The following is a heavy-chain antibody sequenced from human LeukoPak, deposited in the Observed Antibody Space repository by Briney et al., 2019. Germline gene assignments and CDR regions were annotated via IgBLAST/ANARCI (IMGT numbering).Heavy chain of an antibody. J-gene: IGHJ3*02. CDR2: ISDSGGST. D-gene: IGHD6-19*01. Sequence: GGSLRLSCAASGFTFSNYGMSWVRQAPGKGLEWVSAISDSGGSTYYADSVKGRFTISRDNSKNTLYLQMNSLRAEDTAVYYCAKDRYSSGWTEDHDAFDIWGQGTMVTVSS. CDR1: GFTFSNYG. V-gene: IGHV3-23*01. CDR3: AKDRYSSGWTEDHDAFDI.